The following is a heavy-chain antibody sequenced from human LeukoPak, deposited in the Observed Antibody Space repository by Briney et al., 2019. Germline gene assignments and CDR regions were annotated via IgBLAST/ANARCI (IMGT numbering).Heavy chain of an antibody. CDR3: VRDRSYRYFDF. CDR2: IFYDGGYK. V-gene: IGHV3-33*01. J-gene: IGHJ4*02. D-gene: IGHD4-11*01. CDR1: GFTFRNHG. Sequence: GGSLRLSCAASGFTFRNHGMHWVRQAPGKGLEWVAVIFYDGGYKYYADSVKGRFTMSRDNYKNTLWLQMNSLRADDTAVYYCVRDRSYRYFDFWGPGTSVTVSS.